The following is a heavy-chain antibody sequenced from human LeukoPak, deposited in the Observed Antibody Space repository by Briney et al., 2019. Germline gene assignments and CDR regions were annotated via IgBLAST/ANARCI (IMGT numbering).Heavy chain of an antibody. CDR1: GFTFSSYG. CDR3: AKFPGFGNHLSDY. D-gene: IGHD3-3*01. CDR2: ISGSGGNT. J-gene: IGHJ4*02. Sequence: GGSLRLSCAASGFTFSSYGMNWVRQAPGKGLEWVSSISGSGGNTFYADSVKGRFTISRDNSKNTLYLQMNSLRVEDTAVYYCAKFPGFGNHLSDYWGQGTLVTVSS. V-gene: IGHV3-23*01.